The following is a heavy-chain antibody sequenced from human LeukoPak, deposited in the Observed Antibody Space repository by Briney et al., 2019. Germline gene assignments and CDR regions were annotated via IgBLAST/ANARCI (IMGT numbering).Heavy chain of an antibody. V-gene: IGHV3-74*01. D-gene: IGHD6-13*01. Sequence: GGSLRLSCAASGFTFSTYWMLWVRQAPGKGLVWVSRINGDGGSRNYADSVKGRFTISRDNAKNTLYLQMSSLRAEDTAVYYCASASSHRTAAGGDYWGQGTLVTVSS. J-gene: IGHJ4*02. CDR3: ASASSHRTAAGGDY. CDR2: INGDGGSR. CDR1: GFTFSTYW.